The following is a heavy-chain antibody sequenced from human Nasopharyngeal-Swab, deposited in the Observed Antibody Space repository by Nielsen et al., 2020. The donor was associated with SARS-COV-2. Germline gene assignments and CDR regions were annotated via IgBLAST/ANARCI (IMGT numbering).Heavy chain of an antibody. V-gene: IGHV1-69*13. Sequence: SVKVSCKASGGTFSSYAISWVRQAPGQGLEWMGGIIPIFGTANYAQKFQGRVTITADESTSTAYIELSSLRSEDTAVYYCARSSGWYVTLDYWGQGTLVTVSS. CDR2: IIPIFGTA. J-gene: IGHJ4*02. D-gene: IGHD6-19*01. CDR3: ARSSGWYVTLDY. CDR1: GGTFSSYA.